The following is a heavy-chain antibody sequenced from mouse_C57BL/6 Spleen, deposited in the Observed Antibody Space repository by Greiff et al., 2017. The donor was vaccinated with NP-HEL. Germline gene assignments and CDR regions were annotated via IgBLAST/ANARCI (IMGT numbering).Heavy chain of an antibody. CDR2: IDPSDSYT. J-gene: IGHJ4*01. CDR1: GYTFASYW. V-gene: IGHV1-50*01. D-gene: IGHD1-1*01. CDR3: AITPPNYGSSLYYAMDY. Sequence: QVQLKQSGAELVKPGASVKLSCKASGYTFASYWMQWVKQRPGQGLEWIGEIDPSDSYTNYNQKFKGKATLTVDTSSSTAYMQLSSLTSEDSAVYYCAITPPNYGSSLYYAMDYWGQGTSVTVSS.